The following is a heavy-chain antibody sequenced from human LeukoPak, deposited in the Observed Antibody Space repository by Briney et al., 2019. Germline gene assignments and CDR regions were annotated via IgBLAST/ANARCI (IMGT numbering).Heavy chain of an antibody. CDR1: GYTLTELS. D-gene: IGHD2-2*01. CDR2: FDPEDGET. CDR3: ATALIIVVVPAATDDAFDI. J-gene: IGHJ3*02. Sequence: GASVKVSCKVSGYTLTELSMHWVRQAPGKGLEWMGGFDPEDGETIYAQKFQGRVTMTEDTSTDTAYMELSSLRSEDTAVYYCATALIIVVVPAATDDAFDIWGQGTMVTVSS. V-gene: IGHV1-24*01.